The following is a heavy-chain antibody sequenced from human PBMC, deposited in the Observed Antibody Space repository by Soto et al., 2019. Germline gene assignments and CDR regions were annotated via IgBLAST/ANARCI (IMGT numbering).Heavy chain of an antibody. CDR1: GDSISSYY. Sequence: QVHLQESGPGLVKPSETLSLTCTVSGDSISSYYWSWTRQPPGKGLEWIGSIYYTGNTIYNPSLKNRLTISVDTSKNQFSLRLSSVTAADTAVYYCARDRGYEDYWGQGTLVTVSS. CDR3: ARDRGYEDY. CDR2: IYYTGNT. J-gene: IGHJ4*02. V-gene: IGHV4-59*01. D-gene: IGHD5-12*01.